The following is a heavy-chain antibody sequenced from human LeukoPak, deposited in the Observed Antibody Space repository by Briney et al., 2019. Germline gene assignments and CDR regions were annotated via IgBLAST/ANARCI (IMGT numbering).Heavy chain of an antibody. V-gene: IGHV3-23*01. CDR1: GVTLSDHH. CDR3: AKAMGYFVSGSYYNNYGMDV. D-gene: IGHD3-10*01. J-gene: IGHJ6*02. CDR2: ISGSGGST. Sequence: PGGSLRLSCAASGVTLSDHHMDWVRQAPGKGLEWVSPISGSGGSTYYADSVKGRFTISRDNSKNTLYLQMNSLRAEDTAVYYCAKAMGYFVSGSYYNNYGMDVWGQGTTVAVSS.